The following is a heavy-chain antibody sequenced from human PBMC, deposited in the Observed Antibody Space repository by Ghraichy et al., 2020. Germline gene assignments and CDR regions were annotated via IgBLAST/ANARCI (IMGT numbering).Heavy chain of an antibody. CDR3: ARAALRFLEWELYHYYYYYMDV. Sequence: SQTLSLTCAISGDSVSSNSAAWNWIRQSPSRGLEWLGRTYYRSKWYNDYAVSVKSRITINPDTSKNQFSLQLNSVTPEDTAVYYCARAALRFLEWELYHYYYYYMDVWGKGTTVTVSS. CDR2: TYYRSKWYN. CDR1: GDSVSSNSAA. J-gene: IGHJ6*03. D-gene: IGHD3-3*01. V-gene: IGHV6-1*01.